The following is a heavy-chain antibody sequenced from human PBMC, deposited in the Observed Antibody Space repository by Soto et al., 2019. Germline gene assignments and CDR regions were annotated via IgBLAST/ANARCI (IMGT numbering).Heavy chain of an antibody. CDR3: ARWGKRDGESSAPGDI. J-gene: IGHJ1*01. CDR1: GFTFNTFG. D-gene: IGHD3-10*01. V-gene: IGHV3-30*03. Sequence: QEELVESGGGVVQPGRSLRLSCAASGFTFNTFGMHWVRQPPGRGLEWVAVISYDGANEIYADSVKGRFSVSRDNSKKEVYLQMNSLRDEDTAMYYCARWGKRDGESSAPGDIWGQGTVVIVSS. CDR2: ISYDGANE.